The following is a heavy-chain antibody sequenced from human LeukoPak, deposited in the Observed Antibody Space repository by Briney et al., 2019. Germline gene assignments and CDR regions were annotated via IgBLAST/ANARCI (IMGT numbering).Heavy chain of an antibody. V-gene: IGHV3-21*01. CDR3: ARDSPGYYFDY. D-gene: IGHD1-1*01. J-gene: IGHJ4*02. Sequence: GGSLRLSCAASGFTFSSYSMTWVRQAPGKGLEWVSSISSSSYIYYADSVKGRFTISRDNAKNSLYLQMNSLRAEDTAVYYCARDSPGYYFDYWGQGTLVTVSS. CDR1: GFTFSSYS. CDR2: ISSSSYI.